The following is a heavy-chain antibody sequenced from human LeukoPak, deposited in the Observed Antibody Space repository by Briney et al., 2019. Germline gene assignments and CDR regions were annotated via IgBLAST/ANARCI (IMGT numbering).Heavy chain of an antibody. D-gene: IGHD4-17*01. J-gene: IGHJ4*02. CDR1: GFTFRTYA. Sequence: PGRSLRLSCAASGFTFRTYAMSWVRQAPGKGLEWVAVISDDGSNKYYAESVKGQFTISRDNSKNTLYLQMNSLRPEDTAVYYCAKGGASVTRYVDYWGQGTLVTVSS. V-gene: IGHV3-30*04. CDR2: ISDDGSNK. CDR3: AKGGASVTRYVDY.